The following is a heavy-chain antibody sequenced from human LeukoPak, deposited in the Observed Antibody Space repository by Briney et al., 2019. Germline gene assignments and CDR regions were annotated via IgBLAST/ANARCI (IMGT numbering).Heavy chain of an antibody. J-gene: IGHJ4*02. V-gene: IGHV3-7*01. CDR2: IKQDGSDK. CDR1: GFTFSNYW. D-gene: IGHD2-15*01. Sequence: PGGSLRLSCAVSGFTFSNYWMSWVRQAPGKGLEWVANIKQDGSDKDYVESLKGRFAISRDNAEKSVYLQMNSLRVEDTAVYYCAKSGLNRFDYWGQGTLVTVSS. CDR3: AKSGLNRFDY.